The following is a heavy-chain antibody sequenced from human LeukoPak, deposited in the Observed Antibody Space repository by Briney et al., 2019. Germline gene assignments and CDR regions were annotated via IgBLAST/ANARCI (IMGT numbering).Heavy chain of an antibody. CDR2: ISSSGSTI. D-gene: IGHD1-26*01. V-gene: IGHV3-11*01. CDR3: AKPDRLTGAFDY. J-gene: IGHJ4*02. CDR1: GFTFSDYY. Sequence: GGSLRLSCAASGFTFSDYYMSWIRQAPGKGLEWVSYISSSGSTIYYADSAKGRFTISRDNAKNSLYLQMNSLRAEDTAVYYCAKPDRLTGAFDYWGQGTLVTVSS.